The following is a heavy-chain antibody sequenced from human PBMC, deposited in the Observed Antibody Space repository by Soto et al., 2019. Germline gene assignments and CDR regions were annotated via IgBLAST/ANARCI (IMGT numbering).Heavy chain of an antibody. CDR2: INPTDSDT. V-gene: IGHV5-51*01. CDR1: GYSFSSCW. J-gene: IGHJ4*02. D-gene: IGHD1-1*01. CDR3: ARQAIGRETTTH. Sequence: GESLKISCEASGYSFSSCWIDWVRQMPGKGLEWMAIINPTDSDTRYSPSFRGQVTISANKSISTAYLQWSSLKASDTAMYYCARQAIGRETTTHWGQGTLVTVSS.